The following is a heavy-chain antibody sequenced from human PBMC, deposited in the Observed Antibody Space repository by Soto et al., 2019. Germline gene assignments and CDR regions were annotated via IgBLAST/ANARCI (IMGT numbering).Heavy chain of an antibody. D-gene: IGHD3-10*02. CDR3: AKYYLPFVPYFDY. CDR1: GFTFSSYA. J-gene: IGHJ4*02. Sequence: GGSLRLSCAASGFTFSSYAMTWVRQAPGKGLEWVSSITNSGSSAYYADSVQGRFTISRDNSKNTLYLRMNSLRADDTAVYYCAKYYLPFVPYFDYWGQGTLVTVSS. CDR2: ITNSGSSA. V-gene: IGHV3-23*01.